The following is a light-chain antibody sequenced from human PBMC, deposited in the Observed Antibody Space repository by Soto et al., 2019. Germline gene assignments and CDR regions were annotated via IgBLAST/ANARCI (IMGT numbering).Light chain of an antibody. CDR1: SSNIGSNT. CDR3: AAWDDSLNGWV. CDR2: SNN. V-gene: IGLV1-44*01. Sequence: QPVLTQPPSASGTPGQRVTISCSGTSSNIGSNTVNWYQQLPGTAPKLLIYSNNQRPSGVPDRFSGSKSGTSASLAISGRQSEDEADDYCAAWDDSLNGWVFGGGTQLTVL. J-gene: IGLJ7*01.